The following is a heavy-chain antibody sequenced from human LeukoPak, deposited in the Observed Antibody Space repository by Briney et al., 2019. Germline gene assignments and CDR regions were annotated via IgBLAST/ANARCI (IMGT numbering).Heavy chain of an antibody. Sequence: GRSLRLSCAASGFTFSSYAMHWVRQAPGKGLEWVAVISYDGSNKYYADSVKGRFTISRDNSKNTLYLQMNSLRAEDTAVYYCARDYLSEGYFDYWGQGTLVTVSS. CDR2: ISYDGSNK. J-gene: IGHJ4*02. CDR1: GFTFSSYA. V-gene: IGHV3-30-3*01. CDR3: ARDYLSEGYFDY.